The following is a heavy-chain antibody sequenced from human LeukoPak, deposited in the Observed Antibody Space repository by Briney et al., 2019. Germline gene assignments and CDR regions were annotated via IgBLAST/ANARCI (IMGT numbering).Heavy chain of an antibody. J-gene: IGHJ1*01. Sequence: GGSLRLSCAASGFTVTTKSMXXXXQAPGRXLXXXXXXXXXGSTYYADSVHGRFTISRDPSLNTLFLQMNSLRVEDTAVYYCASARESCIGSNCYEYFHHWGQGTPLTVSS. CDR1: GFTVTTKS. V-gene: IGHV3-53*01. CDR3: ASARESCIGSNCYEYFHH. CDR2: XXXXGST. D-gene: IGHD2-15*01.